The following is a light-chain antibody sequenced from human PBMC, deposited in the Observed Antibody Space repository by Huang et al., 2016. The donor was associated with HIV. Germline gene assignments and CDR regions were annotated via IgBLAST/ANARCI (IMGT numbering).Light chain of an antibody. CDR1: QGIGNS. V-gene: IGKV3-15*01. CDR3: QQYHEWPRT. J-gene: IGKJ2*01. CDR2: ETF. Sequence: ERVLTQSPGTLSVSPGERATLSCRTSQGIGNSLAWYQLKPGQAPRLLIYETFIRASDIPARFSGGGSEIDFTLTISGLQSEDSAVFSQQYHEWPRTFGQGTKVEIK.